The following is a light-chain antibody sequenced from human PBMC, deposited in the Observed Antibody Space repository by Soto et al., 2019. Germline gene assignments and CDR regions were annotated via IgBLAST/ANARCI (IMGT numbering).Light chain of an antibody. CDR2: GAS. Sequence: DIQMTQSPSSVSASVGDRVTITCRASQGISSWLACFQQKPGKAPNLLIYGASNLQSGVPSRFSGSESGTDVTLTISSLQPEDFATYYCQQANISLFSFGPGTKVDMK. J-gene: IGKJ3*01. CDR3: QQANISLFS. CDR1: QGISSW. V-gene: IGKV1-12*01.